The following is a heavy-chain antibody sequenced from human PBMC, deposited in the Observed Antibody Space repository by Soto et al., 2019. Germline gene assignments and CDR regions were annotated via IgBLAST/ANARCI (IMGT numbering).Heavy chain of an antibody. CDR1: GFTFSSYG. CDR2: IWYDGSNK. Sequence: GGSLRLSCAASGFTFSSYGMHSVRQAPGKGLEWVAVIWYDGSNKYYAESVKGRFTISRDNSKNTLYLQMNSLRAEDTVVYYCASTGGAYYDSSGYSGYWGQGTLVTVSS. J-gene: IGHJ4*02. D-gene: IGHD3-22*01. V-gene: IGHV3-33*01. CDR3: ASTGGAYYDSSGYSGY.